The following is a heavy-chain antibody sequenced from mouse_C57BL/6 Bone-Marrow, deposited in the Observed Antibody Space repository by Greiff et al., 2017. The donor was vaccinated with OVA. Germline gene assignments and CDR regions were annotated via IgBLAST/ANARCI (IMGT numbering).Heavy chain of an antibody. CDR2: IYPSDSET. V-gene: IGHV1-61*01. J-gene: IGHJ2*01. Sequence: VQLQQPGAELVRPGSSVKLSCKASGYTFTSYWMDWVKQRPGQGLEWIGNIYPSDSETHYNQKFKDKATLTVDKSSSTAYMQLSSLTSEDSAVYYCARGTGTEEYWGQGTTLTVSS. CDR3: ARGTGTEEY. CDR1: GYTFTSYW. D-gene: IGHD4-1*01.